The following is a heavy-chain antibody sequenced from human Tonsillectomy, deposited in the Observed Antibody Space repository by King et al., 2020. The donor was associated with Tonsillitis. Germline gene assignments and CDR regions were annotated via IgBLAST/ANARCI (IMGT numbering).Heavy chain of an antibody. CDR3: ASDPYDSGTLYYFDY. Sequence: VQLVESGRGVVQPGRSLRLSCVASGFTFSIYGMHWVRQAPGKGLEWVAVISSDGSDEYYADSVKGRFTISRDNSRNTVDLKMNSLRAEDTAVYYCASDPYDSGTLYYFDYWGQGTLVTVSS. D-gene: IGHD3/OR15-3a*01. CDR1: GFTFSIYG. CDR2: ISSDGSDE. J-gene: IGHJ4*02. V-gene: IGHV3-30*03.